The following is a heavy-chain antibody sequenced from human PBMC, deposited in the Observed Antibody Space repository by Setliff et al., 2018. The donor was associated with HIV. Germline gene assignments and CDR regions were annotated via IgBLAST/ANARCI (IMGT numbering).Heavy chain of an antibody. D-gene: IGHD2-2*01. Sequence: PSETLSLTCTVSGVSVSSGGYYWSWIRQHPGKGLEWIGYVYYTGTTYFNPSLKSRITISVDTSKNQLSLKLGFVTAADTAVYYCARGEGTTWDLAEYFQHWGHGTLVTVSS. CDR2: VYYTGTT. CDR3: ARGEGTTWDLAEYFQH. V-gene: IGHV4-31*03. CDR1: GVSVSSGGYY. J-gene: IGHJ1*01.